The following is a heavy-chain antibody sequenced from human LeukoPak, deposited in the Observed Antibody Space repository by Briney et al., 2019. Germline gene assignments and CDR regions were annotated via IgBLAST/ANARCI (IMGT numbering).Heavy chain of an antibody. CDR1: GFTCNSHV. J-gene: IGHJ4*02. Sequence: PAGSLSLTCAVSGFTCNSHVWIWLRQAPGKGLEWVSCISDTSDHIYYVDSVKGRFTISRDNAKDSLYLQMDSLRVEDTAVYYCGREASCGEECYSPIDSWGRGTLVTVSS. CDR3: GREASCGEECYSPIDS. D-gene: IGHD2-21*01. V-gene: IGHV3-21*01. CDR2: ISDTSDHI.